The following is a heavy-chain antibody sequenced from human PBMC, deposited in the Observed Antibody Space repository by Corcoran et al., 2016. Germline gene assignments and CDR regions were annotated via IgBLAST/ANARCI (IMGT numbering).Heavy chain of an antibody. CDR3: AKLGEAARGIDY. J-gene: IGHJ4*02. Sequence: QVQLVESGGGVVQPGRSLRLSCAASGFTFSSYGMHWVRQAPGKGLEWVAVISYDGSNKYYADSVKGRFTISRDNSKNTLYLQMNSLRAEDTAGYYCAKLGEAARGIDYWGQGTLVTVSS. D-gene: IGHD6-6*01. V-gene: IGHV3-30*18. CDR2: ISYDGSNK. CDR1: GFTFSSYG.